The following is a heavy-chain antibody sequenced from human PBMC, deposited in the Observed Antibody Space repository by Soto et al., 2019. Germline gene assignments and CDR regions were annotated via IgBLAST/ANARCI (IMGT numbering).Heavy chain of an antibody. V-gene: IGHV4-30-2*01. CDR2: IYHIGST. CDR1: GGSISSGGSS. CDR3: ARGQVVAAQH. Sequence: QLQLQESGSGLVKPSQTLSLTCAVSGGSISSGGSSWTWIRRPQGKGLEWIGYIYHIGSTYSNPSLKSRVTISVDRSKNQFSLKLSSVTAADTAVYYCARGQVVAAQHWGQGTLVTVSS. D-gene: IGHD2-15*01. J-gene: IGHJ4*02.